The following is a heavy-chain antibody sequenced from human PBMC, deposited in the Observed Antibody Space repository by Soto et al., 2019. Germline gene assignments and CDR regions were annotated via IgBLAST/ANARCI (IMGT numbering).Heavy chain of an antibody. CDR2: IWYDGSTK. J-gene: IGHJ3*02. V-gene: IGHV3-33*01. CDR1: GFTFSSYG. Sequence: QVQLVESGGGVVQPGRSLRLSCAASGFTFSSYGMHWVRQAPGKGLEWVAVIWYDGSTKYYADSVKGRFTISRDNPKNTLYLQMNSLRVEDTAVYYCARDSLSHGAFAIWGQGTMVTVSS. CDR3: ARDSLSHGAFAI.